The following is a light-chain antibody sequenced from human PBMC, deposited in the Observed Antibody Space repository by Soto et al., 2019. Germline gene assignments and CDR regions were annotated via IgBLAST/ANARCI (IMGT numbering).Light chain of an antibody. J-gene: IGKJ4*01. CDR1: QSFSTN. CDR3: QQRFNWPLT. Sequence: EIVLTQSPATLSLSPGERATLSCRASQSFSTNLAWYQQKPAQAPRLLIYDGSKRATGIPARFSGSGSGTDFTLTISSLEPEDFSVYYCQQRFNWPLTFGGGTKVEIK. CDR2: DGS. V-gene: IGKV3-11*01.